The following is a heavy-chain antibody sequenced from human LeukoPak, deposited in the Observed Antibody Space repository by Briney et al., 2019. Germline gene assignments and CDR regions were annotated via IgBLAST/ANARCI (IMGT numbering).Heavy chain of an antibody. CDR1: GYTFTSYG. CDR3: ARESGTYYDILTGSINWFDP. J-gene: IGHJ5*02. D-gene: IGHD3-9*01. Sequence: ASVKVSCKASGYTFTSYGISWVRQAPGQGLEWMGWISAYNGNTNYAQKLQGRVTMTTDTSTSTAYMELRSLRSDDTAVYYCARESGTYYDILTGSINWFDPWGQGTLVTVSS. V-gene: IGHV1-18*01. CDR2: ISAYNGNT.